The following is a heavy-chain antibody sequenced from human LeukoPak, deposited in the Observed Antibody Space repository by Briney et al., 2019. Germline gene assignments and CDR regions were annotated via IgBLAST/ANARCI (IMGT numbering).Heavy chain of an antibody. CDR1: GGSVSSGSYY. V-gene: IGHV4-61*01. D-gene: IGHD3-3*01. CDR2: IYYSGST. J-gene: IGHJ6*02. CDR3: ARVITIFGVVSYGMDV. Sequence: SETLSLTCNVSGGSVSSGSYYWSWIRQPPGKGLEWIGYIYYSGSTNYNPSLKSRVTISVDTSKNQFSLKLSSVTAADTAVYYCARVITIFGVVSYGMDVWGQGTTVTVSS.